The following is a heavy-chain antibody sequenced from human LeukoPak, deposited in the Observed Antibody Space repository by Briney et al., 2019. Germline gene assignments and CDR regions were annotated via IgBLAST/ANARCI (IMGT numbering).Heavy chain of an antibody. V-gene: IGHV4-59*12. Sequence: SETLSLTCTVSGGSISNYYWSWIRQPPGKGLEWIGYISYSGSTNYNPSLKSRVTMSVDTSKNQFSLKLSSVTAADTAVYYCARVLGWAAFDYRGQGTLVTVSS. J-gene: IGHJ4*02. CDR1: GGSISNYY. CDR3: ARVLGWAAFDY. CDR2: ISYSGST. D-gene: IGHD2-15*01.